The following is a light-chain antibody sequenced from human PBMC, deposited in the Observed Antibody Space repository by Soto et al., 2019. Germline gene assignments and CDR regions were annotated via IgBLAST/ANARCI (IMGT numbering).Light chain of an antibody. CDR1: QSVSSSY. CDR2: GAS. J-gene: IGKJ4*01. Sequence: EIVLTQSPGTLSLSPGERATLSCRASQSVSSSYLAWDQQKPGQAPRLLIYGASSRATGIPDRFSASGSGTDFTLTISRLEPEDFAVYYCQQYGSSPLTFGGGTKVEIK. V-gene: IGKV3-20*01. CDR3: QQYGSSPLT.